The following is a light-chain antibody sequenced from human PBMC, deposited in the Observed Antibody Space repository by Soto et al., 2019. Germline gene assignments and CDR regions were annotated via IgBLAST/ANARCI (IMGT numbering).Light chain of an antibody. CDR1: QSVSNNY. CDR2: GAS. CDR3: QQYGSSST. Sequence: EIVLTQSPATLSLSPGERATLSCMASQSVSNNYLAWYQQKPGQAPRLLIYGASSRATGIPDRFSGSGSGTDFTLTISRLEPDDFAVYYCQQYGSSSTFGQGTRLEIK. V-gene: IGKV3-20*01. J-gene: IGKJ5*01.